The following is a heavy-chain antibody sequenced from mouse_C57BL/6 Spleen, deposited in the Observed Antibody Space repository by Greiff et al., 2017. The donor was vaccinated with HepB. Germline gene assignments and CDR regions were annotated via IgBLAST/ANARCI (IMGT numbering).Heavy chain of an antibody. V-gene: IGHV1-55*01. J-gene: IGHJ4*01. CDR1: GYTFTSYW. Sequence: QVQLQQPGAELVKPGASVKMSCKASGYTFTSYWITWVKQRPGQGLEWIGDIYPGSGSTNYNEKFKSKATLTVDTSSSTAYMQLSSLTSEDSAVYYCARSTYGYDDGGHAMDYWGQGTSVTVSS. CDR2: IYPGSGST. D-gene: IGHD2-2*01. CDR3: ARSTYGYDDGGHAMDY.